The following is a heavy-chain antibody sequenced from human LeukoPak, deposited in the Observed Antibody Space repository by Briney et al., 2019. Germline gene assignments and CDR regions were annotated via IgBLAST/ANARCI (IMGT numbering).Heavy chain of an antibody. D-gene: IGHD6-13*01. J-gene: IGHJ4*02. CDR2: MNPNSGDT. Sequence: ASVKVSCKASGYTFSSYDINWVRQATGQGLEWTGWMNPNSGDTGYAQKFQDRVTMTRNTSINTAYMELSSLRSEDTGVYYCARGPPGSSSSDYWGQGTLVTVS. CDR1: GYTFSSYD. V-gene: IGHV1-8*01. CDR3: ARGPPGSSSSDY.